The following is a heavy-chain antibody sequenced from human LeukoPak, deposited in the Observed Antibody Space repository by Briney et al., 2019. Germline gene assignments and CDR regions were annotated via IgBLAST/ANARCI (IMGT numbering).Heavy chain of an antibody. V-gene: IGHV1-69*05. D-gene: IGHD5-24*01. J-gene: IGHJ4*02. CDR3: ARWLRWLPFDY. CDR2: IIPIFGTA. Sequence: ASVKVSCKASGGTFSSYAISWVRQAPGQGLEWMGGIIPIFGTANYAQKLQGRVTMTTDTSTSTAYMELRSLRSDDTAVYYCARWLRWLPFDYWGQGTLVTVSS. CDR1: GGTFSSYA.